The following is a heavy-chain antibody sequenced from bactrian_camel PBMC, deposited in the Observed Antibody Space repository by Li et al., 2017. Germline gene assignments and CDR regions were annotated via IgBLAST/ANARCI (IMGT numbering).Heavy chain of an antibody. CDR2: IDSDGTT. V-gene: IGHV3S53*01. CDR1: GYTDSTYC. J-gene: IGHJ4*01. Sequence: HVQLVESGGDTVQAGGSLRLSCSVPGYTDSTYCMGWFRLAPGQEREGVAAIDSDGTTKYARSVLGRFTISEDNAENSLYLQMNSLKPEDTAMYYCKTVGRGSWCNRWGQGTQVTVS. CDR3: KTVGRGSWCNR. D-gene: IGHD6*01.